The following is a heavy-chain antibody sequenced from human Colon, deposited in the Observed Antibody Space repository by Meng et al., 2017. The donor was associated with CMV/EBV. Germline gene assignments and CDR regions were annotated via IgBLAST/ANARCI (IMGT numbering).Heavy chain of an antibody. CDR3: ASAGEGPPTFDY. CDR2: INHSGST. D-gene: IGHD3-10*01. CDR1: GGSFSGYY. Sequence: CAVYGGSFSGYYWSWIRQPPGQGLEWIGEINHSGSTNYNPSLKSRVTISVDTSKNQFSLKLSSVTAADTAVYYCASAGEGPPTFDYWGQGTLVTVSS. J-gene: IGHJ4*02. V-gene: IGHV4-34*01.